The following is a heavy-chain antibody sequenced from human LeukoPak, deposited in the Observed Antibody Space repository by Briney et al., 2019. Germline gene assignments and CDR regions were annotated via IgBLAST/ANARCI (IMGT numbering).Heavy chain of an antibody. CDR2: ISYVGSNK. V-gene: IGHV3-30-3*02. Sequence: GRSLRLSCAASRCTFSSYAVHWVRQAPGKGLEWVAVISYVGSNKYYADSVKGRFTISRDNSKNTLYLQMNSLKTEDTAVYFCAKRAGTQKQDYYIDYWGQGTLVTVSS. J-gene: IGHJ4*02. CDR1: RCTFSSYA. D-gene: IGHD6-19*01. CDR3: AKRAGTQKQDYYIDY.